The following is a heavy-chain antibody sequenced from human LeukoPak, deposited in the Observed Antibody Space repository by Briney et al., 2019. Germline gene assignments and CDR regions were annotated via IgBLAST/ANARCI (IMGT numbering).Heavy chain of an antibody. V-gene: IGHV4-34*01. CDR1: GGSFSGYY. J-gene: IGHJ3*02. CDR3: ASLSSLPGMDAFDI. D-gene: IGHD6-6*01. CDR2: INHSGST. Sequence: PSETLSLTCAVYGGSFSGYYWSWIRQPPGKGLEWIGEINHSGSTNYNPSLKSRVTISVDTSKNQFSLKLSSVTAADTAVYYCASLSSLPGMDAFDIWGQGTMVTVSS.